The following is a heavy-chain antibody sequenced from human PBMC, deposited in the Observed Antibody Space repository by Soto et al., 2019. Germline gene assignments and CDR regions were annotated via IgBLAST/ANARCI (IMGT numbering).Heavy chain of an antibody. V-gene: IGHV4-34*01. D-gene: IGHD2-15*01. Sequence: PSETLSLTCAVYGGSFSGYYWSWIRQSPGKGLKWIGEINHSGSSISNPSLKSRVTISVDTSKNQFSLKLRSVTAADTAAYYCARGISLIVEVHRDAPDKYYFDSWSQGTLVTVSS. J-gene: IGHJ4*02. CDR1: GGSFSGYY. CDR2: INHSGSS. CDR3: ARGISLIVEVHRDAPDKYYFDS.